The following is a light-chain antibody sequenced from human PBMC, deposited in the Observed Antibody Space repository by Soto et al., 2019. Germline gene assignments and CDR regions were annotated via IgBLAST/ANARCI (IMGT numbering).Light chain of an antibody. V-gene: IGKV3-20*01. J-gene: IGKJ3*01. Sequence: EIVLTQSPGTLSLSPGERATLSCRASQSVSTNSLVWYQQKPGQAPRLLIYAAPTRATGIPDRFSGSGSGTDFTLTISRVEPEDFAVYYCQQYQYGGSPLFTFGPGTKVDI. CDR1: QSVSTNS. CDR2: AAP. CDR3: QQYQYGGSPLFT.